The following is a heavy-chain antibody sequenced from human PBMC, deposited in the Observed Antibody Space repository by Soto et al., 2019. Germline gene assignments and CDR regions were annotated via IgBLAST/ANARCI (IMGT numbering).Heavy chain of an antibody. Sequence: PSETLSLTCTVSGGSISSYYWSWIRQPPGKGLEWIGYIYYSGSTNYNPSLKSRVTISVDTSENQFSLKLSSVTAADTAVYYCARRARYYYYGMDVWGQGTTVTVSS. J-gene: IGHJ6*02. V-gene: IGHV4-59*01. CDR2: IYYSGST. CDR3: ARRARYYYYGMDV. CDR1: GGSISSYY.